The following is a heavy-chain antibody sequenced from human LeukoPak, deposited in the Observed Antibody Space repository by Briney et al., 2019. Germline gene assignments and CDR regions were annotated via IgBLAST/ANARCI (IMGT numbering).Heavy chain of an antibody. J-gene: IGHJ4*02. V-gene: IGHV3-53*01. CDR1: GFTVGNNY. Sequence: GGSLRLSCTASGFTVGNNYMNWLRQAPGKGLEWVSLIYSDGSTHYADSVKGRFTISRDNSKNTLYLQMNSLRAEDTAIYYCAKAGRLQAVAGWIDYWGQGTLVTVS. CDR2: IYSDGST. CDR3: AKAGRLQAVAGWIDY. D-gene: IGHD6-19*01.